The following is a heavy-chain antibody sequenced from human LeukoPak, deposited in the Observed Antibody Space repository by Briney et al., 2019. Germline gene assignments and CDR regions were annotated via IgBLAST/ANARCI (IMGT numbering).Heavy chain of an antibody. CDR1: GFTFSEYY. CDR2: ISSSASTI. Sequence: PGGSLRLSCAASGFTFSEYYMSWIRQAPGKGLEWVSYISSSASTIYYADSVKGRFTISRASANDSLYLQMNRLRAEDTAVYYCARSREAYDAFDIWGQGTMVTVSS. CDR3: ARSREAYDAFDI. V-gene: IGHV3-11*01. J-gene: IGHJ3*02.